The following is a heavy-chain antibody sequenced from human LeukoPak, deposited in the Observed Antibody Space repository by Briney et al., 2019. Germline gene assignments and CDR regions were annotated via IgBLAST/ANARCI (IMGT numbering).Heavy chain of an antibody. V-gene: IGHV4-34*01. Sequence: SETLSLTCAVYGGSFSGYYWSWIRQPPGKGLEWIGEISHSGSTNYNPSLKSRVTISVDTSKNQFSLKLSSVTAADTAVYYCARGYYGGAVDSWGQGILVIVSS. CDR2: ISHSGST. CDR1: GGSFSGYY. D-gene: IGHD3-16*01. J-gene: IGHJ4*02. CDR3: ARGYYGGAVDS.